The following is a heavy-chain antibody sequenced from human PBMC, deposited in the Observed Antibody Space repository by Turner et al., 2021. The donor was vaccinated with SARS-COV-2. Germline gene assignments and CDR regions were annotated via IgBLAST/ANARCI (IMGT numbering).Heavy chain of an antibody. CDR3: ARDHVGGIVVVVAGTPLDY. Sequence: QVQLVQSGAEVKKPGASVKVSCKASGYTFTSYGISWVRQAPGQGLEWMGWISPYNGNTNYAQKLQGRVTMTTDTSTSTAYMELRSLRSDDTAVYYCARDHVGGIVVVVAGTPLDYWGQGTLVTVSS. CDR2: ISPYNGNT. CDR1: GYTFTSYG. D-gene: IGHD2-15*01. J-gene: IGHJ4*02. V-gene: IGHV1-18*01.